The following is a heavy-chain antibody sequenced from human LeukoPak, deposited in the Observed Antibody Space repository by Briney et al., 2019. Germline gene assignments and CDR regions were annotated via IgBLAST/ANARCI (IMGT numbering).Heavy chain of an antibody. V-gene: IGHV3-21*01. Sequence: GGSLRLSCAASGFTFSSYSMNWVRQAPGKGLEWVSSISSSSSYIYYADSVKGRFTISRDNAKNSLYLQMNSLRAEDTAVYYCASDLGEDSSSWYMGAFDIWGQGTMVTVSS. CDR2: ISSSSSYI. CDR3: ASDLGEDSSSWYMGAFDI. J-gene: IGHJ3*02. D-gene: IGHD6-13*01. CDR1: GFTFSSYS.